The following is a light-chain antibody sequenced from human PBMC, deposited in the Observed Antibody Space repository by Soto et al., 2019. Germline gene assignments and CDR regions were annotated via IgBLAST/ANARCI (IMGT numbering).Light chain of an antibody. CDR2: KAS. CDR3: QHYNSYSEA. V-gene: IGKV1-5*03. Sequence: DIQMTQSPSTLSGSVGDRVTITCRARQTISSWLAWYQQNPGKAPKLLIYKASTLKSGVPSRFSGSGSGTEFTLTISSLQPDDFATYYCQHYNSYSEAFGQGTKVELK. J-gene: IGKJ1*01. CDR1: QTISSW.